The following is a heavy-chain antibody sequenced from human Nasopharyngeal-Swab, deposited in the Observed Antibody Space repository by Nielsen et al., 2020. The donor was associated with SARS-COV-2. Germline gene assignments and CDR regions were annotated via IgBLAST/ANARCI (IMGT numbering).Heavy chain of an antibody. D-gene: IGHD3-10*01. CDR3: ARAGSGSYYYGMDV. J-gene: IGHJ6*02. Sequence: GESLKISCAASGFTFSSYAMHWVRQAPGKGLEWVAVISYDGSNKYYADSVKGRFTISRDNSKNTLYLQMNSLRAEDTAVYYCARAGSGSYYYGMDVWAKGPRSPSP. CDR1: GFTFSSYA. CDR2: ISYDGSNK. V-gene: IGHV3-30-3*01.